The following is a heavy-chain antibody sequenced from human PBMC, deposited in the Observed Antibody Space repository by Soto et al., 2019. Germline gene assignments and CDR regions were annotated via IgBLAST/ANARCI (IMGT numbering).Heavy chain of an antibody. D-gene: IGHD3-10*01. CDR3: GSDGSERPTTY. CDR2: FYNSGTT. CDR1: GGSISNFY. J-gene: IGHJ4*02. Sequence: QVQLQESGPGLVKPSETLSLTCSVSGGSISNFYWSWIRQPPGKGLEWIGVFYNSGTTNYNPSLKSRVTISVDTSKNQFSLRLRSLTVADTAVYYCGSDGSERPTTYWGQGILVTVSS. V-gene: IGHV4-59*01.